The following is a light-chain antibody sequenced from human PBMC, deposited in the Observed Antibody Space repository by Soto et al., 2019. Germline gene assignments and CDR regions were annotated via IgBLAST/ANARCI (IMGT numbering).Light chain of an antibody. Sequence: DIQMTQSPSTLSASVGDRVTITCRASQTISSWLAWYQQKPGEAPKLLIYDASSLGSGVPSRFSGSGSGADFTLTISSLQPDDFATYYCQQYNSYSPLTFGGGTKVEIK. CDR3: QQYNSYSPLT. J-gene: IGKJ4*01. V-gene: IGKV1-5*01. CDR2: DAS. CDR1: QTISSW.